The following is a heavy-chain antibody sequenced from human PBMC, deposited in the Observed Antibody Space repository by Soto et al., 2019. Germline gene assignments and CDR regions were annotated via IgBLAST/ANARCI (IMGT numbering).Heavy chain of an antibody. CDR2: INAGNGNT. V-gene: IGHV1-3*01. CDR1: GYRIADCA. CDR3: AREHDFGIGYSFDY. Sequence: GTSAEVTSKECGYRIADCAIRWVHQAPGQRLEWMGWINAGNGNTKYSQKFQGRVTITRDTSASTAYIELSSLRSEDTAVYYCAREHDFGIGYSFDYWGQGTLVTVS. D-gene: IGHD3-3*01. J-gene: IGHJ4*02.